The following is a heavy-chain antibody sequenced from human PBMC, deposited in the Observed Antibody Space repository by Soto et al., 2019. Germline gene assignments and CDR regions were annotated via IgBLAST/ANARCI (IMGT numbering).Heavy chain of an antibody. CDR3: AKDSAYCSGADCYSYFSCSGMDF. D-gene: IGHD2-15*01. CDR1: GSTLSSYA. V-gene: IGHV3-23*01. J-gene: IGHJ6*02. CDR2: ISGSGVST. Sequence: EVQLLESGGGLVQPGESLRLSCAASGSTLSSYAMSWVRQAPGKGLEWVSSISGSGVSTYYADSVKGRFTISRDNSKDTLYLQMNSLRAEDTAGYYCAKDSAYCSGADCYSYFSCSGMDFWGQWTTVTVSS.